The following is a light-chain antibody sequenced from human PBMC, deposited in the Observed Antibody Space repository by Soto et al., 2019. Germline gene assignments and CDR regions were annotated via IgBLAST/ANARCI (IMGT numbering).Light chain of an antibody. V-gene: IGLV2-11*02. CDR2: EVT. J-gene: IGLJ1*01. CDR3: CSYAGIYSWV. CDR1: RSGVGGYNY. Sequence: QSALTQPRSVSVSSGQSVTISCTGTRSGVGGYNYVSWYKQHPEKATKGMIREVTKRSSGVPDRFSGSKSGNTATLTISGLQAEDEAAYYCCSYAGIYSWVFGTWTKLTVL.